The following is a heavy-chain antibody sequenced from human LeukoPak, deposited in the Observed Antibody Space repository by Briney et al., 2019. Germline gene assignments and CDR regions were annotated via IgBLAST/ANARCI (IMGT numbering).Heavy chain of an antibody. CDR2: IYRSGST. J-gene: IGHJ4*02. CDR3: AINMIRGVHFPYSFDY. Sequence: MASETLSLTCAVSGYSISSGYYWGWIRQPPGKGLEWIGTIYRSGSTYYNNPSLKSRVTISVDTSKNQFFLKLSSVTAADAAVYYCAINMIRGVHFPYSFDYWGQGTLVTASS. CDR1: GYSISSGYY. D-gene: IGHD3-10*01. V-gene: IGHV4-38-2*01.